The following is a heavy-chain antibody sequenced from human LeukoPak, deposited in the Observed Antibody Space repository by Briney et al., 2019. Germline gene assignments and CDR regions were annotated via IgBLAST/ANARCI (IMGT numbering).Heavy chain of an antibody. CDR2: IIPIFGTA. Sequence: GASVKVSCKASGGTFSSYAISWVRQAPGQGLEWMGGIIPIFGTANYAQKFQGRVTITTDESTSTAYMELSSLRSEDTAVYYCARDQGRIYDSSGYYNHAFDIWGQGTLVTVSS. CDR1: GGTFSSYA. CDR3: ARDQGRIYDSSGYYNHAFDI. V-gene: IGHV1-69*05. D-gene: IGHD3-22*01. J-gene: IGHJ4*02.